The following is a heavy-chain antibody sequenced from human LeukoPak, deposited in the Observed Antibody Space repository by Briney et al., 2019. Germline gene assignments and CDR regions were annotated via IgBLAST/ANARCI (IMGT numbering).Heavy chain of an antibody. J-gene: IGHJ3*02. CDR3: AREYCSSISCYVADAFDI. V-gene: IGHV1-69*13. CDR1: GGTFSSDA. CDR2: IIPMFGTA. Sequence: SVKVSCKASGGTFSSDAFSWVRQAPGQGLEWMGRIIPMFGTANYAQKFQGRVTITADESTSTAYMELSSLRSEDTAVYYCAREYCSSISCYVADAFDIWGQGTMVTVSS. D-gene: IGHD2-2*01.